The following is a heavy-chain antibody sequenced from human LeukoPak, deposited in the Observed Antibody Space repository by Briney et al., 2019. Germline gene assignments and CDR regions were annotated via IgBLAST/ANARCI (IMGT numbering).Heavy chain of an antibody. D-gene: IGHD3-3*01. CDR1: ADSLSRGNYY. CDR3: ARVTVFGVVIGAFDL. J-gene: IGHJ3*01. Sequence: SETLSLTCTVSADSLSRGNYYWGWVRQPPGKGLEWIGYIYYSGATYYNPSLNSRVTMSVDMFKNQFSLNLHSVTAADTAVYYCARVTVFGVVIGAFDLWGQGTTVTVSS. CDR2: IYYSGAT. V-gene: IGHV4-30-4*08.